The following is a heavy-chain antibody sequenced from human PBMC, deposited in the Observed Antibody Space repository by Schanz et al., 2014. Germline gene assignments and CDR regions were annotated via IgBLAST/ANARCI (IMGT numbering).Heavy chain of an antibody. CDR3: AKQIHYDILTVTRN. CDR1: GFTVSSDH. D-gene: IGHD3-9*01. Sequence: EVKLVESGGGAVRPGGSLRLSCVVSGFTVSSDHMSWVRQAPGKGLEWVSTIYASGATFYADSVKRRFTISRDNSKNTMYLQMNSLRAEDTAVYYCAKQIHYDILTVTRNWGQGTLVTVSS. J-gene: IGHJ4*02. V-gene: IGHV3-66*01. CDR2: IYASGAT.